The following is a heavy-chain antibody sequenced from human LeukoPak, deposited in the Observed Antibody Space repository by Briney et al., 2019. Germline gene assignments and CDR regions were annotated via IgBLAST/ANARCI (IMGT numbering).Heavy chain of an antibody. Sequence: GGSLRLSCAASGFTFSSYAMHWVRQAPGKGLEGVAVISYDGSNKYYADSVKGRFTISRDNSKNTLYLQMNSLRAEDTAVYYCARDGDLSGWYTGYFDYWGQGTLVTVSS. CDR1: GFTFSSYA. D-gene: IGHD6-19*01. CDR3: ARDGDLSGWYTGYFDY. V-gene: IGHV3-30*04. CDR2: ISYDGSNK. J-gene: IGHJ4*02.